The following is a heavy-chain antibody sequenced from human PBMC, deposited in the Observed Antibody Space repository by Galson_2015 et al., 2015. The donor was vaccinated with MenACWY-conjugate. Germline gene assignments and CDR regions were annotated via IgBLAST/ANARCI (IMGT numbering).Heavy chain of an antibody. V-gene: IGHV4-39*07. Sequence: ETLSLTCTVSGGSISSSSYYWGWIRQPPGKGLEWIGSIYYSGSTYYNPSLKSRVTISVDTSKNQFSLKLGSVTAADTAVYYCARSPSPTVNWFDPWGQGTLVTVSS. D-gene: IGHD4-17*01. J-gene: IGHJ5*02. CDR3: ARSPSPTVNWFDP. CDR2: IYYSGST. CDR1: GGSISSSSYY.